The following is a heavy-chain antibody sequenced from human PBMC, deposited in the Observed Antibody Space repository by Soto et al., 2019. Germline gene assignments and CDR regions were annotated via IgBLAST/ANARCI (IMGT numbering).Heavy chain of an antibody. J-gene: IGHJ4*02. CDR1: GCTFSSYA. V-gene: IGHV1-69*13. D-gene: IGHD3-16*01. Sequence: SVKVSCKASGCTFSSYAISCVRQAPGQGLEWMGGIIPTFGTANYAQKFQGRVTITADESTSTAYMELSSLRSEDTAVYYCASGLGGDVSYFDYWGQGTLVTVSS. CDR2: IIPTFGTA. CDR3: ASGLGGDVSYFDY.